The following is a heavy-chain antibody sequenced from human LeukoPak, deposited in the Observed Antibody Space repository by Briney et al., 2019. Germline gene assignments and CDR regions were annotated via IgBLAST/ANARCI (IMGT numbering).Heavy chain of an antibody. D-gene: IGHD1-26*01. CDR1: GFSFSTYG. Sequence: GGSLRLSCAASGFSFSTYGMHWVRQAPGKGLEWVAVIWYDGSDKYHADSVKGRFTISRDNSKNTLFLQMNSLSAEDTAVYYCARDRSGNYLGYFDYRGQGTLVSVSS. CDR3: ARDRSGNYLGYFDY. V-gene: IGHV3-33*01. J-gene: IGHJ4*02. CDR2: IWYDGSDK.